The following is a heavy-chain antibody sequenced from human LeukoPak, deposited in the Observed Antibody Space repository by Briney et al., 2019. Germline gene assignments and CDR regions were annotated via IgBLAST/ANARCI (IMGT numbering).Heavy chain of an antibody. Sequence: PGGSLRLSCTASGFLFSNYGMHWVRQAPGKGLEWMAFIGYDGNNKEYADSVKGRFTISRDNSKNTLYLQIHTLRAEDTAVYYCAKQEYSFGNYFDYWGQGTLVIVSS. CDR1: GFLFSNYG. D-gene: IGHD5-18*01. CDR3: AKQEYSFGNYFDY. V-gene: IGHV3-30*02. CDR2: IGYDGNNK. J-gene: IGHJ4*02.